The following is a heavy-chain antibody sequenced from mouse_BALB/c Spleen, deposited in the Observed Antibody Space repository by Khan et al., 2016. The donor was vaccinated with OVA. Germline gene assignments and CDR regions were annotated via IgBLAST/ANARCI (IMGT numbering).Heavy chain of an antibody. CDR2: IYPGNSDT. CDR1: GYSFTSYW. V-gene: IGHV1-5*01. J-gene: IGHJ3*01. Sequence: EVQLQESGTVLARPGASVKMSCKASGYSFTSYWMHWVKQRPGQGLEWIGAIYPGNSDTSYNQKFKGKAKLTAVTSASTAYMELSSLTNEDSAVHYCTDGNYVGWFAYWGQGTLVTVSA. CDR3: TDGNYVGWFAY. D-gene: IGHD2-1*01.